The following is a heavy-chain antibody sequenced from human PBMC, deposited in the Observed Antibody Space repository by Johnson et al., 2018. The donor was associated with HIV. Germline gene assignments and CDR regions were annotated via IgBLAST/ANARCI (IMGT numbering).Heavy chain of an antibody. J-gene: IGHJ3*02. V-gene: IGHV3-64*01. Sequence: MQLVESGGGVVQPGRSLRLSCAASGFTFSSYAMHWVRQAPGKGLEYVSGISSNGGNTYYANSVKGRFTISRDNAKNALYLQMNSLRVEDTAIYYCARGWGGQQPIWGQGTMVTVSS. CDR3: ARGWGGQQPI. CDR2: ISSNGGNT. CDR1: GFTFSSYA. D-gene: IGHD3-16*01.